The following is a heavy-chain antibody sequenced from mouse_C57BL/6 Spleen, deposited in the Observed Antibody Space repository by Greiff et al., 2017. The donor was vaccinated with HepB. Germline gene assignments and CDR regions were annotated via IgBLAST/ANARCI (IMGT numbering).Heavy chain of an antibody. D-gene: IGHD1-1*01. CDR3: ATYYAFDY. J-gene: IGHJ2*01. Sequence: EVNVVESGGGLVKPGGSLKLSCAASGFTFSDYGMHWVRQAPEKGLEWVAYISSGSSTIYYADTVKGRFTISRDNAKNTLCLQMTSLRSEDTAMYYCATYYAFDYWGQGTTLTVSS. CDR2: ISSGSSTI. CDR1: GFTFSDYG. V-gene: IGHV5-17*01.